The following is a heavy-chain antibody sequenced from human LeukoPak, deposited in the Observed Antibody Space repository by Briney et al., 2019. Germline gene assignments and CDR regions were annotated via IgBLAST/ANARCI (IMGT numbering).Heavy chain of an antibody. J-gene: IGHJ6*03. V-gene: IGHV3-30*04. CDR1: GFTFSSYA. CDR3: ARQYQLLYYYYYMDV. CDR2: ISYDGSNK. D-gene: IGHD2-2*01. Sequence: GRSLRLSCAASGFTFSSYAMHWVRQAPGKGLEWVAVISYDGSNKYYADSVKGRFTISRDNSKNTLYLQMNSLRAEDTAVYYCARQYQLLYYYYYMDVWGKGTTVTVSS.